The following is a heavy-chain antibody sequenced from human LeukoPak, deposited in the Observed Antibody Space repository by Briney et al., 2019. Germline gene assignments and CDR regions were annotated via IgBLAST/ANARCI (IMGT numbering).Heavy chain of an antibody. Sequence: SETLSLTCTVSGGSISSSSYYWGWIRQPPGKGLEWIGSIYYSGSTYYTPSLKSRGTISVDTSKNQFSLKLSSVTAADTAVYYCATYSGSYLTFDYWGQGTLVTVSS. V-gene: IGHV4-39*01. CDR1: GGSISSSSYY. CDR2: IYYSGST. J-gene: IGHJ4*02. D-gene: IGHD1-26*01. CDR3: ATYSGSYLTFDY.